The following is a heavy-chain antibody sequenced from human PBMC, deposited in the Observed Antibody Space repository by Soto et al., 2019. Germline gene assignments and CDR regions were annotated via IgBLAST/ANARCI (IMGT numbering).Heavy chain of an antibody. V-gene: IGHV1-69*13. Sequence: SVKVSCKASGGTFSSYAISWVRQAPGQGLEWMGGIIPIFGTANYAQKFQGRVTITADESTSTAYMELSSLRSEDTAVYYCARTVGATRGRNWLDPCGQGPLVTVYS. CDR1: GGTFSSYA. J-gene: IGHJ5*02. CDR3: ARTVGATRGRNWLDP. CDR2: IIPIFGTA. D-gene: IGHD1-26*01.